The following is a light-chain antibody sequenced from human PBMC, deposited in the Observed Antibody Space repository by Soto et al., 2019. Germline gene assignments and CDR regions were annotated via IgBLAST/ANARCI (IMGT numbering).Light chain of an antibody. J-gene: IGLJ2*01. V-gene: IGLV1-40*01. CDR3: QSSDNSLSGVV. CDR1: SSNIGAGYD. CDR2: VNT. Sequence: QSVLTQPPSVSGAPGQRVTISCTRSSSNIGAGYDVHWYRQLPGTAPKLLIYVNTNRYSGVPDRFSGSKSGTSASLAITGLQAEDEADYYCQSSDNSLSGVVFGGGTKLTVL.